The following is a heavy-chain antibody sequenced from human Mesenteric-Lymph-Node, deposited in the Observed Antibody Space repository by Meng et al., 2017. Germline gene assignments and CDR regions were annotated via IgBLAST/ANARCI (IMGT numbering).Heavy chain of an antibody. CDR2: ITWNSGSM. D-gene: IGHD6-13*01. CDR3: VKDIAAATLYYFDD. V-gene: IGHV3-9*01. J-gene: IGHJ4*02. Sequence: SLKISCAASGFTFDDYAMHWVRQVPGKGLEWVSGITWNSGSMGYGDSVKGRFTISRDNAKTSLYLQMNSLRAEDTALYYCVKDIAAATLYYFDDWGQGTLVTVSS. CDR1: GFTFDDYA.